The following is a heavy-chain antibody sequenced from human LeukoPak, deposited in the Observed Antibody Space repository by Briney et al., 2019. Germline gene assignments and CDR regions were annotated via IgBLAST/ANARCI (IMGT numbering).Heavy chain of an antibody. D-gene: IGHD3-22*01. CDR2: ISSSGGST. J-gene: IGHJ4*02. CDR1: GFTFSSYG. CDR3: ARETPYYYDSSGYDY. V-gene: IGHV3-23*01. Sequence: GGSLRLSCTASGFTFSSYGMSWVRQAPGKGLEWVSAISSSGGSTYYADSVKGRLTISRDNSKNTLYLQMNSLRDEDTAVYYCARETPYYYDSSGYDYWGQGTLVTVSS.